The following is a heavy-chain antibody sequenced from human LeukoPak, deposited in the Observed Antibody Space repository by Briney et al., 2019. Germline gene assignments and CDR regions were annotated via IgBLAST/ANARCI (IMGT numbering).Heavy chain of an antibody. Sequence: TGGSLILSCAASGFTFSSYSMIWVRQAPGKGLEWVSSISSSNTYIYYADSVKGRFTISRDNAKNSLFLQMNDLRAEDTAVYYCARQGGAYFDYWGQGTLVTVSS. CDR2: ISSSNTYI. J-gene: IGHJ4*02. CDR3: ARQGGAYFDY. V-gene: IGHV3-21*06. CDR1: GFTFSSYS.